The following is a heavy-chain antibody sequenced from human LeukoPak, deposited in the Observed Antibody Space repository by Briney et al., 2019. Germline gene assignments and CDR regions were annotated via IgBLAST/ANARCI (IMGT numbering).Heavy chain of an antibody. Sequence: SETLSLTCTVSGGSISSNGYYWSWIRQQPGKGLEWVGYIYYSGSTYYNPSLTSRVTISVDTPKNHFSLKLSSVTAADTAVYYCARDGDSTGYYFAYWGQGTLVTVSS. D-gene: IGHD3-22*01. CDR1: GGSISSNGYY. J-gene: IGHJ4*02. V-gene: IGHV4-31*03. CDR3: ARDGDSTGYYFAY. CDR2: IYYSGST.